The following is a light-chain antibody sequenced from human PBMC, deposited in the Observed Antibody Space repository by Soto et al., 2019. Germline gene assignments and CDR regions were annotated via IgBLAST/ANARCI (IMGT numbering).Light chain of an antibody. V-gene: IGLV1-40*01. Sequence: QSVLTQPPSVSGAPGQRVTISCTGSSSNIGAGYDVHWYQQLPGAAPKLLIYGNSNRPSGVPDRFSGSKPGTSASLAITGLQAEDEADYYCQSYDSSLSASVFGGGTQLTVL. J-gene: IGLJ7*01. CDR1: SSNIGAGYD. CDR2: GNS. CDR3: QSYDSSLSASV.